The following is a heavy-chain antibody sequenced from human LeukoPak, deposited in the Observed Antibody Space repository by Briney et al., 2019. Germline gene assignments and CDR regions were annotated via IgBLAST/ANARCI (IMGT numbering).Heavy chain of an antibody. CDR2: ISYDGSNK. Sequence: GGSLRRSCAASGFTFSSYDMHWVRQAPGKGLEWVAVISYDGSNKYYADSVKGRFAISRDNSKNTVYLQMNSLRVGDTAVYYCARANTPFADYWGQGTLVTVSS. J-gene: IGHJ4*02. D-gene: IGHD2-2*02. CDR1: GFTFSSYD. V-gene: IGHV3-30*09. CDR3: ARANTPFADY.